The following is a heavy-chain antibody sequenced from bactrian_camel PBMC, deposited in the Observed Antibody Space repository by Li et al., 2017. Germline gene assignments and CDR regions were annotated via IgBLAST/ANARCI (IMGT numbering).Heavy chain of an antibody. Sequence: HVQLVESGGGSAQAGGSLRLSCAASTHSARTYCMAWFRQAPGKEREGLAVIYPPIHFSHYADSVKGRFTISQDNAKNAVYLQMNSLEPEDTAVYYCVRDRLVWGQGTQVTVS. J-gene: IGHJ4*01. V-gene: IGHV3S6*01. CDR3: VRDRLV. CDR2: IYPPIHFS. CDR1: THSARTYC. D-gene: IGHD1*01.